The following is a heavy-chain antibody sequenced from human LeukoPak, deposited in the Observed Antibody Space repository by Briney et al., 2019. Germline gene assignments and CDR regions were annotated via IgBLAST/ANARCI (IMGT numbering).Heavy chain of an antibody. CDR3: AKEGDIVATIGYCDY. CDR2: ISGSGGST. V-gene: IGHV3-23*01. D-gene: IGHD5-12*01. J-gene: IGHJ4*02. CDR1: GFTFSSYA. Sequence: GGCLRLSCSAYGFTFSSYAIRSVPQARGRGVGWVSAISGSGGSTYYADSVKGRFTISRDNTKNTLYLQMNSLRAEDTAVYYCAKEGDIVATIGYCDYWGQGTLVTVSA.